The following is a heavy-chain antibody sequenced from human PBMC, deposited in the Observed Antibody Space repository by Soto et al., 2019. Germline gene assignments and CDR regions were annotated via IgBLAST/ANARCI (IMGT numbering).Heavy chain of an antibody. J-gene: IGHJ3*02. CDR3: ASDDNDSSGAFDI. Sequence: QVQLVESGGGVVQPGRSLRLSCAASGFTFSSYGMHWVRQAPGKGLEWVAVIWYDGSNKYYADSVKGRFTISRDNSKNTLYLQMNRLRAEDTAVYYCASDDNDSSGAFDIWGQGTMVTVSS. D-gene: IGHD3-22*01. V-gene: IGHV3-33*01. CDR2: IWYDGSNK. CDR1: GFTFSSYG.